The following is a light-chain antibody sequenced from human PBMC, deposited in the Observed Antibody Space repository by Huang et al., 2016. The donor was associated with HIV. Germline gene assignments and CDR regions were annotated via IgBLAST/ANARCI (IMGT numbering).Light chain of an antibody. J-gene: IGKJ4*01. Sequence: VVLTQSPLSLSVTLGQPASISCMSSQSLIHSNSNTSLNWFQQKPGQSPRRLISQGCRRDSGVPDRFICSGSGTDFTLKISRVEAEDVGVYYCMQGTHLFTFGGGTRVDIK. CDR2: QGC. V-gene: IGKV2-30*02. CDR1: QSLIHSNSNTS. CDR3: MQGTHLFT.